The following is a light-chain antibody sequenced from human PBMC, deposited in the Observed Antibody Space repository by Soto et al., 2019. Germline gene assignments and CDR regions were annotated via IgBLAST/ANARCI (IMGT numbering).Light chain of an antibody. CDR1: QSVSSN. V-gene: IGKV3-15*01. CDR2: GAS. Sequence: EIVMTQSPATLSVSPGERATLSCRASQSVSSNLAWYQQKPGQAPRLLIYGASTRATGIPARFSGSGSGTAFTLTISSLQSEDFAVYYCQHYNNWPPPTFGGGTKVESK. J-gene: IGKJ4*01. CDR3: QHYNNWPPPT.